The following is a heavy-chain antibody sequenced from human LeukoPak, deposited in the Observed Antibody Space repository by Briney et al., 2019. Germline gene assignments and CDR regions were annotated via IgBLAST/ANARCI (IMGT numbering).Heavy chain of an antibody. V-gene: IGHV3-21*05. D-gene: IGHD2-8*02. CDR3: ARGGQYCFDY. CDR2: ISSSSSYI. Sequence: NPGGSLRLSCAASGFTFSSYEMNWVRQAPGKGLEWVSYISSSSSYIYYADSVKGRFTISRDNAKNSLYLQMNSLRAEDTAVYYCARGGQYCFDYWGQGTLVTVSS. CDR1: GFTFSSYE. J-gene: IGHJ4*02.